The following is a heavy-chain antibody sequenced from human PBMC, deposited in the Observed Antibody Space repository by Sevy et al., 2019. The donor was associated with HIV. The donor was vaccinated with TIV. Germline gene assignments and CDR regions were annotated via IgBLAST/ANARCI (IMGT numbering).Heavy chain of an antibody. V-gene: IGHV3-9*01. D-gene: IGHD3-9*01. CDR1: GFKFDDYA. J-gene: IGHJ4*02. CDR3: AKDLRRGDILTGYLNY. CDR2: ITWDGGRT. Sequence: GGSLRLSCTASGFKFDDYAMHWVRQPPGKGLEWVSGITWDGGRTGYADSLKGRFINSRDNTKSSLYLQMNSLRAEDTALYYCAKDLRRGDILTGYLNYWGQGILVTVSS.